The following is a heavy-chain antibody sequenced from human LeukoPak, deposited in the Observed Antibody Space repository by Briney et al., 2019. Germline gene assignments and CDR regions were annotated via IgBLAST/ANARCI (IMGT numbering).Heavy chain of an antibody. V-gene: IGHV1-69*11. CDR1: GGTFSSYA. CDR3: ARARQEPNWFDP. D-gene: IGHD1-14*01. CDR2: IIPILGTA. Sequence: ASVKVSCKASGGTFSSYAISWVRQAPGQGLEWMGRIIPILGTANYAQKFQGRVTITTDESTSTAYMELSSLRSEDTAVYYCARARQEPNWFDPWGQGTLVTVSS. J-gene: IGHJ5*02.